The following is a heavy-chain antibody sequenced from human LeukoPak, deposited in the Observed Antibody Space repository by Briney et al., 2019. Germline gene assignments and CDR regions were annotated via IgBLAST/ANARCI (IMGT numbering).Heavy chain of an antibody. Sequence: GGSLRLSCAASGFTFSSYTMSWVRQAPGKGPEWVSGISGSGASTYYADSVKGRFTISRDNSKNTLYLHMNSLRVEDTAPYYCVNTFGGVIVNYWGPGTLVTVSS. D-gene: IGHD3-16*02. CDR3: VNTFGGVIVNY. CDR1: GFTFSSYT. J-gene: IGHJ4*02. CDR2: ISGSGAST. V-gene: IGHV3-23*01.